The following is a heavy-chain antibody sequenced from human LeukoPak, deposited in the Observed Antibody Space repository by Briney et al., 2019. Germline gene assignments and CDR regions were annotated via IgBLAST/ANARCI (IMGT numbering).Heavy chain of an antibody. CDR2: ISRGGNTI. CDR3: ARASVYHYGMDV. J-gene: IGHJ6*02. Sequence: GGSLRLSCAASGFTFSDYYMSWIRQAPGEGLEWVSYISRGGNTIYYADSVKGRFTISRDNAKNSLYLQMNSLRAEDTAVYYCARASVYHYGMDVWGQGTTVTVSS. CDR1: GFTFSDYY. V-gene: IGHV3-11*01.